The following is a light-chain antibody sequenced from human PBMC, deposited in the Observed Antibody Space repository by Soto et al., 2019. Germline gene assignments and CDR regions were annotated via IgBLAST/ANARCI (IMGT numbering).Light chain of an antibody. CDR1: QSICTW. CDR3: QQSDTYPLT. Sequence: DIQMTQSPSTLSASVGDRVTITCRASQSICTWLAWYQHRPGKAPSLLIYDASTLRSGVPSRFSGSGSGTEFTLTISSLQADDFATYYCQQSDTYPLTFGQGTRLDIK. V-gene: IGKV1-5*01. CDR2: DAS. J-gene: IGKJ5*01.